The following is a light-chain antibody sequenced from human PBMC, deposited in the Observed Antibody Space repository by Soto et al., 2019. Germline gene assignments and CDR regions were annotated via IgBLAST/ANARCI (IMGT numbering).Light chain of an antibody. J-gene: IGKJ5*01. CDR3: QQYNYWPPKIT. Sequence: EIVMTHSPGTLCLSPWERATMCFSSSQSVSSNLAWYQQKTGQAPRLLIYGASTRATGIPARFSGSGSGTEFTLTISSLQSEDFAVYYCQQYNYWPPKITFGQGTRLEIK. V-gene: IGKV3-15*01. CDR2: GAS. CDR1: QSVSSN.